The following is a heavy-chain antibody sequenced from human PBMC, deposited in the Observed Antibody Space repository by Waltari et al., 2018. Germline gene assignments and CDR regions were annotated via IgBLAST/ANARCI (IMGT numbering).Heavy chain of an antibody. CDR2: ISWNMGSR. Sequence: EVQLVESGGGLVQPGRSLRLSCAASGFTFDDYAMHWVRQAPGKGLEWVSGISWNMGSRGYADSVKGRFTISRDNAKNSLYLQMNSLRAEDTALYYCAKASGYYSGSFDYWGQGTLVTVSS. CDR3: AKASGYYSGSFDY. D-gene: IGHD3-22*01. J-gene: IGHJ4*02. V-gene: IGHV3-9*01. CDR1: GFTFDDYA.